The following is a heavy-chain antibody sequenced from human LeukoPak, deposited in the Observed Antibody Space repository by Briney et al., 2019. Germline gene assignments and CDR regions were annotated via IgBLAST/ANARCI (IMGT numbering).Heavy chain of an antibody. Sequence: GRSLRLSCAASGFTFDDYAMHWVRQAPGKGLGWVSGISWNSGSIGYADSVKGRFTISRDNAKNSLYLQMNSLRAEDTALYYCAKDGRSRPYGMDVWGQGTTVTVSS. CDR3: AKDGRSRPYGMDV. V-gene: IGHV3-9*01. CDR1: GFTFDDYA. CDR2: ISWNSGSI. D-gene: IGHD2-15*01. J-gene: IGHJ6*02.